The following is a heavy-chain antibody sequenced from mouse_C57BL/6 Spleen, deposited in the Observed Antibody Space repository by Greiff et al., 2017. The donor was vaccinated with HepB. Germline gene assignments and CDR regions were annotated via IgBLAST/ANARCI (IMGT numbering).Heavy chain of an antibody. CDR2: INPNNGGT. CDR3: ARGWAYFDY. D-gene: IGHD3-1*01. CDR1: GYTFTDYN. V-gene: IGHV1-22*01. Sequence: VQLKESGPELVKPGASVKMSCKASGYTFTDYNMHWVKQSHGKSLEWIGYINPNNGGTSYNQKFKGKATLTVNKSSSTAYMELRSLTSEDSAVYYCARGWAYFDYWGQGTTLTVSS. J-gene: IGHJ2*01.